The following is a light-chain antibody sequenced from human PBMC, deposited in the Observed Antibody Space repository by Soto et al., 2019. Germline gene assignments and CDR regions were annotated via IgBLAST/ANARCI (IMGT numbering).Light chain of an antibody. V-gene: IGLV2-14*03. Sequence: QTVVTQPVSVSGSPGQSTTISCTGTSSDVGTYNHISWYQQHPGKAPKLMIYDVSNRPSGVSNRFSGSKSGTTASLTISGLQAEDEADYYCSSHATGSTLIFGGGTKVTVL. CDR3: SSHATGSTLI. CDR1: SSDVGTYNH. J-gene: IGLJ2*01. CDR2: DVS.